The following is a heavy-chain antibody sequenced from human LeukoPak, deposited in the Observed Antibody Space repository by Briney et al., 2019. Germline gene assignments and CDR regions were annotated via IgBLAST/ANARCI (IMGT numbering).Heavy chain of an antibody. CDR2: INPNSGGT. CDR3: ARAGYCSSTGCYGVFDP. Sequence: ASVKVSCKASGYTFTGYYMHWVRQAPGQGLEWMGWINPNSGGTNYAQRFQGRVTMTRDTSISTAYMELSRLRSDDTAVYYCARAGYCSSTGCYGVFDPWGQGTLVTVSS. J-gene: IGHJ5*02. D-gene: IGHD2-2*01. V-gene: IGHV1-2*02. CDR1: GYTFTGYY.